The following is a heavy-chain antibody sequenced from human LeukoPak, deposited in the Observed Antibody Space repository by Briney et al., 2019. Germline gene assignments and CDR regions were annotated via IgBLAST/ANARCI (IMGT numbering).Heavy chain of an antibody. V-gene: IGHV4-39*07. D-gene: IGHD3-22*01. J-gene: IGHJ3*02. CDR2: IFYSGST. CDR3: ANDDYYDSSGQLDAFDI. CDR1: GGSISTSNYY. Sequence: PSETLSLTCTVSGGSISTSNYYWGWIRQPPGKGLEWIGNIFYSGSTYYSPSLKSRVTISLDTSRNQFSLKLNSVTAADTAVYYCANDDYYDSSGQLDAFDIWGQGTMVTVSS.